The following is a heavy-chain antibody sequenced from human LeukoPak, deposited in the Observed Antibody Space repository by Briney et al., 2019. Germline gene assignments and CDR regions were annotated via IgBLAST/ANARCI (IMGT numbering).Heavy chain of an antibody. CDR2: IYDSGTT. V-gene: IGHV4-59*01. J-gene: IGHJ6*03. CDR3: ARVSWFPGTSYYYMDV. Sequence: SETLSLTCAVYGGSFSGYYWSWIRQPPGKGLEWFGYIYDSGTTNYNPSLKSRVTISVDTSKNQFSLKLSSVTAADTAVYYCARVSWFPGTSYYYMDVWGKGTTVTVSS. D-gene: IGHD1-1*01. CDR1: GGSFSGYY.